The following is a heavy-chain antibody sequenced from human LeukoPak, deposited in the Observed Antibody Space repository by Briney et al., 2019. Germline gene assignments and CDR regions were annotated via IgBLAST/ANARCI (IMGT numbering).Heavy chain of an antibody. V-gene: IGHV4-34*01. CDR2: INHSGST. CDR3: ARGRLCSSTSCYDVYYYYYYMDV. J-gene: IGHJ6*03. D-gene: IGHD2-2*01. CDR1: AGSFSGYY. Sequence: SETLSLTCAVYAGSFSGYYWSWIRQPPGKGLEWIGEINHSGSTNYNPSLKSRVTISVATSKSQFSLKLSSVTAADTAVYYCARGRLCSSTSCYDVYYYYYYMDVWGKGTTVTVSS.